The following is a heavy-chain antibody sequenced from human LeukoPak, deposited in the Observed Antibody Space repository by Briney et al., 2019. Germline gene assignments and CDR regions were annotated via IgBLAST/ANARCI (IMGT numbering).Heavy chain of an antibody. CDR1: GFTFTSSA. V-gene: IGHV1-58*02. CDR3: AATHYDSSGYTDY. CDR2: IVVGSGNT. J-gene: IGHJ4*02. Sequence: GASVKVSCKAPGFTFTSSAMQWVRQARGQRLEWIGWIVVGSGNTNYAQKFQERVTITRDMSTSTAYMELSSLRSEDTAVYYCAATHYDSSGYTDYWGQGTLVTVSS. D-gene: IGHD3-22*01.